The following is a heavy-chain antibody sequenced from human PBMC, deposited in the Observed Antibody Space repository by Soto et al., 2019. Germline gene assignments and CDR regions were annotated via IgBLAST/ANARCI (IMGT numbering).Heavy chain of an antibody. J-gene: IGHJ5*02. CDR1: GLTFSNYA. D-gene: IGHD2-2*01. CDR3: AKDGVVPAATGWFDL. Sequence: GGSLRLSCSASGLTFSNYAMTWVRQAPGKGLEWVSTISGSGGSRYYTDSVKGRFTISRDNSNNALYLQMNSLRADDTAVYYCAKDGVVPAATGWFDLWGQGTLVTVSS. V-gene: IGHV3-23*01. CDR2: ISGSGGSR.